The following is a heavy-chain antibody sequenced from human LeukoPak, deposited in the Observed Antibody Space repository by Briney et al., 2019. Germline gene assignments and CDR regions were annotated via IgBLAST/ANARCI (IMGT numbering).Heavy chain of an antibody. CDR1: GYTFTSYD. J-gene: IGHJ6*02. CDR2: KNPNSGNT. D-gene: IGHD3-10*01. CDR3: ARGPVVRGVPRQDV. V-gene: IGHV1-8*01. Sequence: ASVKVSCKASGYTFTSYDINWVRQATGQGLEWMGWKNPNSGNTGYAQKFQGRVTMTRNTSISTAYMELSSLRSEDTAVYYCARGPVVRGVPRQDVWGQGTTVTVSS.